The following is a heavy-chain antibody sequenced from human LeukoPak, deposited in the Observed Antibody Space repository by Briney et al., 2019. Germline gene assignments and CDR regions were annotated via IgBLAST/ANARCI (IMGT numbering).Heavy chain of an antibody. CDR1: GYTFTSYG. CDR3: ARARGIVVVVAATGSYYYMDV. CDR2: ISAYNGNT. D-gene: IGHD2-15*01. Sequence: ASVKVSCKASGYTFTSYGMSWVRQAPGQGLEWMGWISAYNGNTHYAQTLKGRFTITTDTSTSTAYMELRSLRYDDTAVYYCARARGIVVVVAATGSYYYMDVWGKGTTVTVSS. J-gene: IGHJ6*03. V-gene: IGHV1-18*01.